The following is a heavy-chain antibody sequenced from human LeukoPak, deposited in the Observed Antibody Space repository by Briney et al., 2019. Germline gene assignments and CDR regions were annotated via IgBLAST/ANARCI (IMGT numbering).Heavy chain of an antibody. V-gene: IGHV3-66*02. Sequence: PGGSLRLSCAAAGFTVSSNYMSWVRQAPGKGLEWVSVIYSGGSTYYADSVKGRFTISRDNSKNTLYLQMNSLRAEDTAVYYCARGDRHYDFWSGFYPHFDYWGQGTLVTISS. CDR1: GFTVSSNY. J-gene: IGHJ4*02. CDR3: ARGDRHYDFWSGFYPHFDY. CDR2: IYSGGST. D-gene: IGHD3-3*01.